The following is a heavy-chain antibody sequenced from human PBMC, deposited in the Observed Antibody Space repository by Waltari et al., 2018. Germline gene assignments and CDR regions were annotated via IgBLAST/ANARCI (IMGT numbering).Heavy chain of an antibody. D-gene: IGHD3-9*01. J-gene: IGHJ4*02. CDR2: INPSGGST. CDR3: ARDYYDILTDPEGVDY. V-gene: IGHV1-46*01. Sequence: QVQLVQSGAAVKKPGASGKVCCEASGYTFTSYYMHWLPQSPGQGLEWMGIINPSGGSTSYAQKFQGRVTMTRDTSTSTVYMELSSLRSEDTAVYYCARDYYDILTDPEGVDYWGQGTLVTVSS. CDR1: GYTFTSYY.